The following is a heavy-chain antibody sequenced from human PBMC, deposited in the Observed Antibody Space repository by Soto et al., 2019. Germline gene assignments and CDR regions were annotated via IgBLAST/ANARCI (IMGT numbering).Heavy chain of an antibody. J-gene: IGHJ6*03. D-gene: IGHD6-6*01. V-gene: IGHV1-2*04. CDR3: ARGGSSIAARPVNGYYYYMDV. CDR2: INPNSGGT. Sequence: QVQLVQSGAEVKKPGASVKVSCKASGYTFTGYYMHWVRQAPGQGLEWMGWINPNSGGTNYAQKLQGWVTMTRDTSISTAYMELSRLRSDDTAVYYCARGGSSIAARPVNGYYYYMDVWGKGTTVTVSS. CDR1: GYTFTGYY.